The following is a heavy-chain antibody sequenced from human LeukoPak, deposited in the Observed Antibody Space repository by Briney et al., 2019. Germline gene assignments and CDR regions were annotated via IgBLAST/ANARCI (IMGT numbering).Heavy chain of an antibody. J-gene: IGHJ5*02. D-gene: IGHD1-26*01. V-gene: IGHV3-21*01. CDR3: ARDWGELLWFDP. CDR2: ISSSSSYI. CDR1: GFTFSSYS. Sequence: PGGSLRLSCAASGFTFSSYSMNWVRQAPGKGLEWVSSISSSSSYIYYADSVKGRFTISRDNAKNSLYLQMNSLRAEDTAVYYCARDWGELLWFDPWGQGTLVTGSS.